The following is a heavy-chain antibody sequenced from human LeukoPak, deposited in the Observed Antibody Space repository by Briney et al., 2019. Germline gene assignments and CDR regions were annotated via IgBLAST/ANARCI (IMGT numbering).Heavy chain of an antibody. CDR2: IRSKAYGETA. J-gene: IGHJ4*02. CDR3: TRDRGAYNLYDY. D-gene: IGHD1-1*01. CDR1: GFTFGDYA. V-gene: IGHV3-49*03. Sequence: PGGSLRLSCTASGFTFGDYAMSWIRQAPGKGLEWVGFIRSKAYGETADYAASVKGRFTISGDDSKAIAYRQMNSLKTEDTAVYHCTRDRGAYNLYDYWGQGTLVTVSS.